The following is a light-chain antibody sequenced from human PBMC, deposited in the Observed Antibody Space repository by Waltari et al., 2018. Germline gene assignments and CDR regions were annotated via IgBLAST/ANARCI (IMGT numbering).Light chain of an antibody. Sequence: EIVLTQSPGTLSLPPGERATLSCRASQSVSSSYLAWYQHKPGQAPRLLIYGASSRPTGIPDRFSGSGSGTDFTLTISRLEPADFAVYYCQQYGSSPWTFGQGTKVEIK. CDR1: QSVSSSY. V-gene: IGKV3-20*01. J-gene: IGKJ1*01. CDR2: GAS. CDR3: QQYGSSPWT.